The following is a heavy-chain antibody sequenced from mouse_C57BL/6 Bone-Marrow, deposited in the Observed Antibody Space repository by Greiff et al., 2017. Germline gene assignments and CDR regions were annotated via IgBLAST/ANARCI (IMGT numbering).Heavy chain of an antibody. J-gene: IGHJ2*01. CDR2: IYPRSGNT. V-gene: IGHV1-81*01. CDR3: AKGDYDYDFFDY. Sequence: QVQLQQSGAELARPGASVKLSCKASGYTFTSYGISWVKQRTGQGLEWIGEIYPRSGNTYYNEKFKGKATLTADKSSSTAYMELRSLTSEDSAVYFCAKGDYDYDFFDYWGQGTTLTVSS. D-gene: IGHD2-4*01. CDR1: GYTFTSYG.